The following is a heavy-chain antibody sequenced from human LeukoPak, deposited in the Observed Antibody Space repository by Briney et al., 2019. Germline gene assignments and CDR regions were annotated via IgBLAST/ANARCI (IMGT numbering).Heavy chain of an antibody. CDR3: ARGLGVATSYYYYGMDV. J-gene: IGHJ6*02. V-gene: IGHV4-34*01. Sequence: SETLSLTCTVSGGSISSYYWSWIRQPPGKGLEWLGEINHSGSTNYSPSLKSRVTMSVDTSRNQFSLKLSSVTAADTSVYYCARGLGVATSYYYYGMDVWGQGTTVTVSS. CDR2: INHSGST. CDR1: GGSISSYY. D-gene: IGHD5-24*01.